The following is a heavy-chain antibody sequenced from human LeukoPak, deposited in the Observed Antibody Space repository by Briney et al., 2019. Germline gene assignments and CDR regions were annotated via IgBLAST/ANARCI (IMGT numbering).Heavy chain of an antibody. V-gene: IGHV4-38-2*02. Sequence: SETLSLICTVSGYSISSGYYWGWIRQPPGKGLEWIGSIYHSGSTYYNPSLKSRVTISVDTSKNQFSLKLSSVTAADTAVYYCAGTDRGTYYDILTGTPLGYYWFDPWGQGTLVTVSS. D-gene: IGHD3-9*01. CDR2: IYHSGST. J-gene: IGHJ5*02. CDR1: GYSISSGYY. CDR3: AGTDRGTYYDILTGTPLGYYWFDP.